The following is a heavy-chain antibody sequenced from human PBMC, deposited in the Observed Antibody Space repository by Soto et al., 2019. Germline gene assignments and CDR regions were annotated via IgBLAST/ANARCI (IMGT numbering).Heavy chain of an antibody. V-gene: IGHV4-59*01. CDR3: ARDRKRWLRYGFDP. D-gene: IGHD5-12*01. CDR2: IYYSGST. J-gene: IGHJ5*02. Sequence: PSETLSLTCTVSGGSISSYYWSWIRQPPGKGLEWIGYIYYSGSTNYNPSLKSRVTISVDTSKNQFSLKLSSVTAADTAVYYCARDRKRWLRYGFDPWGQGTLVTVSS. CDR1: GGSISSYY.